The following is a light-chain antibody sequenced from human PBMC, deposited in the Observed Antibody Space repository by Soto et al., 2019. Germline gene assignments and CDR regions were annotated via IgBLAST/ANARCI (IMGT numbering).Light chain of an antibody. J-gene: IGKJ1*01. V-gene: IGKV3-15*01. CDR1: ESVGSS. Sequence: EMVVTQSPATLSVSPGERATLSCRASESVGSSLAWYQHKPGQAPRLIIYGSSTRATGIPARFSGGGSGTEFTLTITSLQSEDFAVYYCQQYSQWPRTFGQGTKVEIK. CDR2: GSS. CDR3: QQYSQWPRT.